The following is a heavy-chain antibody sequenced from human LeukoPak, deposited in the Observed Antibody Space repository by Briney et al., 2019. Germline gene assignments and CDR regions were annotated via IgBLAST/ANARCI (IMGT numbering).Heavy chain of an antibody. J-gene: IGHJ6*03. V-gene: IGHV3-23*01. CDR2: ISGSGGST. CDR1: GFTFSSYA. D-gene: IGHD2-2*01. Sequence: GGSLRLSSAASGFTFSSYAMSWVRQAPGKGLEWVSAISGSGGSTYYADSVKGRFTISRDNSKNTLYLQMNSLRAEDTAVYYCARRGYCSSTSCYGDYYYYMDVWGKGTTVTVSS. CDR3: ARRGYCSSTSCYGDYYYYMDV.